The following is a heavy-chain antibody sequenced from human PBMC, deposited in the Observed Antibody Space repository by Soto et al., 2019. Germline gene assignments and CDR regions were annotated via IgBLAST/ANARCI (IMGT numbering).Heavy chain of an antibody. J-gene: IGHJ4*02. D-gene: IGHD6-6*01. CDR2: ISSSGSTI. CDR1: GFTFSDYY. V-gene: IGHV3-11*01. Sequence: PGGSLRLSCAASGFTFSDYYVSWIRQAPGKGLEWVSYISSSGSTIYYADSVKGRFTISRDNAKNSLYLQMNSLRAEDTAVYYCASGSSSPLRRHYFDYWGQGTLVTVSS. CDR3: ASGSSSPLRRHYFDY.